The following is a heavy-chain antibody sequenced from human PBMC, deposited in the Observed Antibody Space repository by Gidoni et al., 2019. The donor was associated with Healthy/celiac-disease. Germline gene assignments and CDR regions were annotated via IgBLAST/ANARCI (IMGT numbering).Heavy chain of an antibody. CDR2: IKQDGSEK. CDR3: ARERYYYDSSGYYDY. Sequence: QLVESGGGLVQPGGSLRLSCAASGFTFSSDWMSWVRQAPGKGLEWVANIKQDGSEKYYVDSVKGRFTISRDNAKNSLYLQMNSLRAEDTAVYYCARERYYYDSSGYYDYWGQGTLVTVSS. CDR1: GFTFSSDW. D-gene: IGHD3-22*01. V-gene: IGHV3-7*01. J-gene: IGHJ4*02.